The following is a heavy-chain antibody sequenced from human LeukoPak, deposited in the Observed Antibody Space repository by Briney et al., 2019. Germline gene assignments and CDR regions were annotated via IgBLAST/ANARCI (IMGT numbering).Heavy chain of an antibody. Sequence: PSQTLSLTCAVSGGSISSSNWWSWVRQPPGKGLEWTGEIYHSGSTNYNPSLKSRVTISVDKSKNQFSLKLSSVTAADTAVYYCARGPRYYDILTGYSNWFDPWGQGTLVTVSS. V-gene: IGHV4-4*02. CDR1: GGSISSSNW. CDR2: IYHSGST. J-gene: IGHJ5*02. D-gene: IGHD3-9*01. CDR3: ARGPRYYDILTGYSNWFDP.